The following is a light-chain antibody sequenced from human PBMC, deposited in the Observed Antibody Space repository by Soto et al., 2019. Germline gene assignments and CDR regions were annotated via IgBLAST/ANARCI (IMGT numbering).Light chain of an antibody. V-gene: IGKV1-9*01. Sequence: IQLTQSPASLSASVGARVTITCRASQDIAIYLAWYQQKPGEAPKLLIYAASTLYGGVPSRFSGSGSGTDFALTITSLQAEDFATYYCQQLRMYPSTLGGGTTVDIK. CDR3: QQLRMYPST. J-gene: IGKJ4*01. CDR2: AAS. CDR1: QDIAIY.